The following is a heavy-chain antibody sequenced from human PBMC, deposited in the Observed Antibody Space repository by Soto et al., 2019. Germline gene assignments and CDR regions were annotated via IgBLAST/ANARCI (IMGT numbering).Heavy chain of an antibody. J-gene: IGHJ4*02. CDR1: GYTFTGYY. CDR2: INPNSGGT. CDR3: ARDLAVAGTGLDY. V-gene: IGHV1-2*02. Sequence: WASVKVSCKASGYTFTGYYMHWVRQAPGQGLEWMGWINPNSGGTNYAQKFQCRVTMTRDTSISPAYMGLSRLRSDDTAVYYCARDLAVAGTGLDYWGQGTLVTVSS. D-gene: IGHD6-19*01.